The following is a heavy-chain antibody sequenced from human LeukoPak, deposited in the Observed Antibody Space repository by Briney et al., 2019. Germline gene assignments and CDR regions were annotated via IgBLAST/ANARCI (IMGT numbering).Heavy chain of an antibody. J-gene: IGHJ4*02. CDR2: IHYSGTT. Sequence: PSETLSLTCTVSGVSISTYYWSWIRQSPGKGLEWIGYIHYSGTTNYNPSLKSRVTMLLDTSKNQFSLRLTSVTAADTAVYYCARVGDWNDLVYWGQGIRVTVSS. D-gene: IGHD1-1*01. CDR3: ARVGDWNDLVY. CDR1: GVSISTYY. V-gene: IGHV4-59*01.